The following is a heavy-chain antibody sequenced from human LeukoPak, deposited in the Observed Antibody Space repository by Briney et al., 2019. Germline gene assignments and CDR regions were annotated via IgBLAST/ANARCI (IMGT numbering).Heavy chain of an antibody. CDR2: IYYSGST. V-gene: IGHV4-31*03. D-gene: IGHD3-3*02. CDR3: ARASKYDFDY. CDR1: GGSISSGGYY. J-gene: IGHJ4*02. Sequence: SETPSLTCTVSGGSISSGGYYWGWIRQHPGKGLEWIGYIYYSGSTYYNPSLKSRVTISVDTSKNQFSLKLSSVTAADTAVYYCARASKYDFDYWGQGTLVTVSS.